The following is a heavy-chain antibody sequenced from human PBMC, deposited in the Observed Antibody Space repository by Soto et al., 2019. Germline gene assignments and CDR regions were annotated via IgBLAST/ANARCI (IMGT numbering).Heavy chain of an antibody. V-gene: IGHV3-30*18. Sequence: QVQLVESGGGVVQPGRSLRLSCAASGFTFSSHGMHWVRQAPGKGLEWVAIISHDGSNECYADSVRGRFTISRDNFKNMFYLQMNSLRLEDTAVYFCAKEGDYSYGYEVDYWGQGTLVAVSS. CDR2: ISHDGSNE. CDR1: GFTFSSHG. CDR3: AKEGDYSYGYEVDY. J-gene: IGHJ4*02. D-gene: IGHD5-18*01.